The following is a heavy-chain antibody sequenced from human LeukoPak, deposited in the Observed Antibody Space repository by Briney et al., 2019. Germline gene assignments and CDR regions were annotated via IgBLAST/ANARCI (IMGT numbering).Heavy chain of an antibody. CDR2: IIPIFGTA. V-gene: IGHV1-69*13. J-gene: IGHJ6*02. D-gene: IGHD6-13*01. CDR3: ARDWAAADLRGYYYGMDV. Sequence: ASVKVSCKASGGTFSSYAISWVRQAPGQGLEWMGGIIPIFGTANYAQKFQGRVTITADESTSTAYMELSSLRSEDTAVYYCARDWAAADLRGYYYGMDVWGQGTTVTVSS. CDR1: GGTFSSYA.